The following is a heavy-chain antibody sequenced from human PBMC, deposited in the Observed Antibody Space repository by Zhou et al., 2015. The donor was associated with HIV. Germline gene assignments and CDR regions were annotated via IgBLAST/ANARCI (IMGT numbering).Heavy chain of an antibody. J-gene: IGHJ2*01. CDR2: ISDSGAVT. CDR3: ARDRSPAFRGWYLDL. CDR1: GFTFSDYY. Sequence: QVQLVESGGNLVKPGGSLRLSCAASGFTFSDYYMTWIRRPPGKGLEWVAYISDSGAVTFYADSAQGRFTISRENAKNSLYLQMNSLRAGDTAVYYCARDRSPAFRGWYLDLWGRGTLVSVFS. V-gene: IGHV3-11*04. D-gene: IGHD3-16*01.